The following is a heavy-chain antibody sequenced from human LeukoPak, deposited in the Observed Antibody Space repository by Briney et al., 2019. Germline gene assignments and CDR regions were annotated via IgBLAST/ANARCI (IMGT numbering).Heavy chain of an antibody. Sequence: SVKVSRKASGGTFSSYAISWVRQAPGQGLEWMGRIIPILGIANYAQKFQGRVTITADKSTSTAYMELSSLRSEDTAVYYCARVAVVPAAPFDYWGQGTLVTVSS. D-gene: IGHD2-2*01. CDR1: GGTFSSYA. CDR3: ARVAVVPAAPFDY. CDR2: IIPILGIA. J-gene: IGHJ4*02. V-gene: IGHV1-69*04.